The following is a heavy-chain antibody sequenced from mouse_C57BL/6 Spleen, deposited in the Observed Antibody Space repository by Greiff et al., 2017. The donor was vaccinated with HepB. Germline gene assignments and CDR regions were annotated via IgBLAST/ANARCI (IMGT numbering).Heavy chain of an antibody. CDR2: IYPGSGNT. J-gene: IGHJ1*03. CDR1: GYTFTSYG. V-gene: IGHV1-81*01. D-gene: IGHD1-1*01. Sequence: QVQLQQSGAELARPGASVKLSCKASGYTFTSYGISWVKQRTGQGLEWIGEIYPGSGNTYYHEKFKGKATLTADKSSSTAYMELRSLTSEDSAVDYGAKTSVEDWYYGGWGTGTTVT. CDR3: AKTSVEDWYYGG.